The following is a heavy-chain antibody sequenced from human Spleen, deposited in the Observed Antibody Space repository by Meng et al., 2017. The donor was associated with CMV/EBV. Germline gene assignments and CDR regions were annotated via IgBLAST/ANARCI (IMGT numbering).Heavy chain of an antibody. J-gene: IGHJ3*02. CDR2: ITGNSASR. CDR3: VRSYDFWSATFDI. D-gene: IGHD3-3*01. Sequence: SLKISCEGSGFTFDNFAMHWVRQVPGKGLEWVSGITGNSASRVYADSVRGRFTISRDNAKDSLYLQMNSLRAEDTAVYYCVRSYDFWSATFDIWGQGTLVTVSS. CDR1: GFTFDNFA. V-gene: IGHV3-9*01.